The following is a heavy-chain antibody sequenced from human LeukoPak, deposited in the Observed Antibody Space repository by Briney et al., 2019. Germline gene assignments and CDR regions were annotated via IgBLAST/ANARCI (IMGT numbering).Heavy chain of an antibody. CDR1: GFTFSSYA. Sequence: PGRSLRLSCAASGFTFSSYAMHCVRQAPGKGLEWVAVISYDGSNKYYADSVKGRFTISRDNSKNTLYLQMNSLRAEDTAVYYCARGNDYVWGSYWGQGTLVTVSS. D-gene: IGHD3-16*01. V-gene: IGHV3-30-3*01. CDR3: ARGNDYVWGSY. J-gene: IGHJ4*02. CDR2: ISYDGSNK.